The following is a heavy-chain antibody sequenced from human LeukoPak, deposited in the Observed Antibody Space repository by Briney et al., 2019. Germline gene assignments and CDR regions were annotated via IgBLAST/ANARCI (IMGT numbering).Heavy chain of an antibody. V-gene: IGHV3-30-3*01. CDR2: ISYDGSNK. J-gene: IGHJ5*02. CDR1: GLTLSSYA. D-gene: IGHD1-1*01. CDR3: ARDPGTTGRRGNWFDP. Sequence: GRSLRLSCAVSGLTLSSYAMHWVRQAPGKGLEWGAVISYDGSNKYYADSVKGRFTISRDNSENTLDLQMNGLRAEDTAVYYCARDPGTTGRRGNWFDPWGQGTLVTVSS.